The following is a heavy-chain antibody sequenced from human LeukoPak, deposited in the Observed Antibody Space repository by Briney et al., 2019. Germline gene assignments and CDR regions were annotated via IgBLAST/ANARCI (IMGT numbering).Heavy chain of an antibody. CDR3: ARGRGYYDSSGYYYYFDY. CDR2: IYYSGST. Sequence: SETLSLTCTVSGGSTSSYYWSWIRQPPGKGLEWIGYIYYSGSTNYNPSLKSRVTISVDTSKNQFSLKLSSVTAADTAEYYCARGRGYYDSSGYYYYFDYWGQGTLVTVSS. D-gene: IGHD3-22*01. CDR1: GGSTSSYY. J-gene: IGHJ4*02. V-gene: IGHV4-59*01.